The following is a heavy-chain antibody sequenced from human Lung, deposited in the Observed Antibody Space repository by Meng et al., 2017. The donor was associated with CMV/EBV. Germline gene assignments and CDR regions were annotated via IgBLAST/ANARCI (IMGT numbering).Heavy chain of an antibody. D-gene: IGHD2/OR15-2a*01. Sequence: QVQLQQWGAGLLQPSVTLSITCAVYGGSFSGYYWSWIRQPPGKGLEWIGEINHSGSTNYNPSLKSRVTISVDTSKNQFSLKLSSVTAADTAVYYCARGFLSFVRVFDYWGQGTLVTVSS. J-gene: IGHJ4*02. CDR3: ARGFLSFVRVFDY. CDR2: INHSGST. CDR1: GGSFSGYY. V-gene: IGHV4-34*01.